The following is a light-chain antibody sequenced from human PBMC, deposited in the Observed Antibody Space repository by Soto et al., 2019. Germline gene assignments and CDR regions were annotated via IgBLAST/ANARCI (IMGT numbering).Light chain of an antibody. J-gene: IGKJ4*01. V-gene: IGKV3-11*01. CDR3: QQRGGWPLT. CDR1: QGVGRF. Sequence: EIVLTQSPATLSLSPGEGAALSCRASQGVGRFLAWYQQKPGQAPRLLIYDASNRATGIPARFSGSGSGTDFTLAINNLEPEDFAVYYCQQRGGWPLTFGGGTKVEIK. CDR2: DAS.